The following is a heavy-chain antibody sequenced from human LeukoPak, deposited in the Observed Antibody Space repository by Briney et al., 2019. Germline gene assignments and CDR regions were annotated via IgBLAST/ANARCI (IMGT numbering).Heavy chain of an antibody. V-gene: IGHV3-9*01. D-gene: IGHD3-9*01. Sequence: GGSLRLSCAASGFTFDDYAMHWVRQAPGKGLEWVSGISWNSGSIGYADSVKGRFTISRDNAKNSLYLQMNSLGAEDTALYYCAKDNYDILTGYSDWGQGTLVTVSS. CDR1: GFTFDDYA. J-gene: IGHJ4*02. CDR3: AKDNYDILTGYSD. CDR2: ISWNSGSI.